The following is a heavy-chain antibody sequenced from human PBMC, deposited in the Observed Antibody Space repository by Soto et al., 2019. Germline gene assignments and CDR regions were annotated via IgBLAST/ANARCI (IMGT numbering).Heavy chain of an antibody. V-gene: IGHV1-8*01. D-gene: IGHD6-19*01. CDR3: ARGPPKQWLVRGVWFDP. CDR2: MNPNSGNT. CDR1: GYTFTSYD. Sequence: QVQLVQSGAEVKKPGASVKVSCKASGYTFTSYDINWVRQATGQGLEWMGWMNPNSGNTGYAQKFQGRVNITRNTSISTAYMELSSLRSEDTAVYYCARGPPKQWLVRGVWFDPWGQGTLVTVSS. J-gene: IGHJ5*02.